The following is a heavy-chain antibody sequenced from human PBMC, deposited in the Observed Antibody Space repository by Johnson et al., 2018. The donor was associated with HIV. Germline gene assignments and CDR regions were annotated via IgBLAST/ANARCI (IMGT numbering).Heavy chain of an antibody. CDR2: IKQDGSEK. Sequence: VQLVESGGGVVRPGGSLRLSCAASGFTFSSYWMNWVRQAPGKGLEWVANIKQDGSEKYYVASVKGRFTTSRDNAKNSLYLQMNSLRAEDTAVYYCARDTGDGLQRGAFDIWGQGTVVTVSS. D-gene: IGHD5-24*01. CDR3: ARDTGDGLQRGAFDI. J-gene: IGHJ3*02. CDR1: GFTFSSYW. V-gene: IGHV3-7*01.